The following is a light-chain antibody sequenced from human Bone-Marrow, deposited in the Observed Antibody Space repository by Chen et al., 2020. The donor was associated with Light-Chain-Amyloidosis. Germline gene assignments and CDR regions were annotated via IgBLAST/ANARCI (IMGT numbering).Light chain of an antibody. CDR1: DLPTKY. CDR3: QSADSSGTYEVI. CDR2: RDT. Sequence: SYELTQPPSVSVSPGQTARITCSGDDLPTKYAYWYQQKPGQAPVLVIHRDTERPSGISERFSGSSSGTTATLTISGVQAEDEADYHCQSADSSGTYEVIVGGGTK. J-gene: IGLJ2*01. V-gene: IGLV3-25*03.